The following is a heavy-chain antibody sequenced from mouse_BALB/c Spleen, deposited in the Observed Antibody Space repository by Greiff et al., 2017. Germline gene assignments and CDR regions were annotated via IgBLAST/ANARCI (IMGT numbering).Heavy chain of an antibody. J-gene: IGHJ2*01. CDR1: GYTFTDYA. CDR3: ARGNYYFDY. CDR2: ISTYYGNT. V-gene: IGHV1-67*01. Sequence: VKLQESGPELVRPGVSVKISCKGSGYTFTDYAMLWVKQSHAKSLEWIGVISTYYGNTNYNQKFKGKATMTVDKSSSTAYMELARLTSEDSAIYYCARGNYYFDYWGQGTTLTVSS. D-gene: IGHD2-1*01.